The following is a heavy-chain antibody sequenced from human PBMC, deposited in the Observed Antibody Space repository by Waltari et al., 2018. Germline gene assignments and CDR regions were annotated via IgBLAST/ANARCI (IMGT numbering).Heavy chain of an antibody. V-gene: IGHV1-69*08. CDR1: GGTFSSYT. D-gene: IGHD3-3*01. Sequence: QVQLVQSGAEVKKPGSSVKVSCKASGGTFSSYTIRWVRQDPGQGLEWMGRIIPILGIANYAQKFQGRVTITADKSTSTAYMELSSLRSEDTAVYYCARDGAYYDFWSGYSPFYFDYWGQGTLVTVSS. J-gene: IGHJ4*02. CDR3: ARDGAYYDFWSGYSPFYFDY. CDR2: IIPILGIA.